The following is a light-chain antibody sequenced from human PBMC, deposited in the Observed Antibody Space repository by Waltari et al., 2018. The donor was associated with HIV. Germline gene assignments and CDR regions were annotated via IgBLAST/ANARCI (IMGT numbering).Light chain of an antibody. J-gene: IGLJ2*01. Sequence: QSALTQPRSVSGSPGQSVTISCTGTSRDVGGYNYVSWYQQHPGKAPKLMIFDVSKRPSGVPDRFSGSKSDNTASLTISGLQAEDEADYYCCSYAGSYTFVFGGGTKLTVL. V-gene: IGLV2-11*01. CDR2: DVS. CDR1: SRDVGGYNY. CDR3: CSYAGSYTFV.